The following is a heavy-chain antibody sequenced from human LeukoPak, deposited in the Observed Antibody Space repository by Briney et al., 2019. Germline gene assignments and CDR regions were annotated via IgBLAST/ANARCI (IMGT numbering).Heavy chain of an antibody. CDR1: GFTFSSYS. V-gene: IGHV3-21*01. CDR3: AGGATTISRGPINV. Sequence: GGSLRLSCATSGFTFSSYSMNWVRQAPGKGLEWVSSISSSSSYIYYADSVKGRFTISRDNAKNSLYLQMNSLRAEDTAVYYCAGGATTISRGPINVWGQGTTVTVSS. CDR2: ISSSSSYI. J-gene: IGHJ6*02. D-gene: IGHD3-9*01.